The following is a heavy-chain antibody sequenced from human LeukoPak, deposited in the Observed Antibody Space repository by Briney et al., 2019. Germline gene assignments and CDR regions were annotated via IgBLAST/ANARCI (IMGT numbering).Heavy chain of an antibody. Sequence: SETVSLTCTVSGGSISSGSYYWSWIRQPAGKGLEWIGRIYTSGSTNYNPSLKSRVTITVDTSKNQFSLKLSSVTAADTAVYYCARLYNSLLDYWGQGTLVTVSS. CDR3: ARLYNSLLDY. J-gene: IGHJ4*02. CDR2: IYTSGST. D-gene: IGHD1-20*01. V-gene: IGHV4-61*02. CDR1: GGSISSGSYY.